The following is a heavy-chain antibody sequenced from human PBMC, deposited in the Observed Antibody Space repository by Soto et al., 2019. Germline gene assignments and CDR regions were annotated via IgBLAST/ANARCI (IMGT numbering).Heavy chain of an antibody. Sequence: ASVRVSYRASGYTFTSCYMHWVRQAPGQGLEWMGIINPSGGSTTYAQNFQGRVTMTRDTSTSTVYMELSSLRSEDTAVYYCARFVAATGHDCWGQGTLVTVSS. J-gene: IGHJ4*02. D-gene: IGHD6-13*01. CDR2: INPSGGST. CDR1: GYTFTSCY. CDR3: ARFVAATGHDC. V-gene: IGHV1-46*03.